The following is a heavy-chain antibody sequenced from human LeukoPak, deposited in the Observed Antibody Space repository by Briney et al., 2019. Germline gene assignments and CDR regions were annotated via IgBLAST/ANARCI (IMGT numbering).Heavy chain of an antibody. CDR1: GGSFSGYY. CDR2: INHSGST. D-gene: IGHD3-3*01. V-gene: IGHV4-34*01. CDR3: ARRGFSRGYFDY. Sequence: PSETLSLTCAVYGGSFSGYYWSWIRQPPGKGLEWIGEINHSGSTNYNPSLKSRVTISVDTSKNQFSLKLSSVTAADTAVYYCARRGFSRGYFDYWAREPWSPSPQ. J-gene: IGHJ4*02.